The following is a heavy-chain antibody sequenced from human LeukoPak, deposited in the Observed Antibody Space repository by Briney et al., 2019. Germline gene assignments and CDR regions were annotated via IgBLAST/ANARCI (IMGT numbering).Heavy chain of an antibody. Sequence: PSETLSLTCTVSGYSISSGYYWGWIRQPPGKGLEWIGSIYHSGSTYYNPSLKSRVTISVDTSKNQFSLKLSSVTAADTAVYYCASVQYQLLSLDYWGQGTLVTVSS. J-gene: IGHJ4*02. D-gene: IGHD2-2*01. CDR2: IYHSGST. V-gene: IGHV4-38-2*02. CDR3: ASVQYQLLSLDY. CDR1: GYSISSGYY.